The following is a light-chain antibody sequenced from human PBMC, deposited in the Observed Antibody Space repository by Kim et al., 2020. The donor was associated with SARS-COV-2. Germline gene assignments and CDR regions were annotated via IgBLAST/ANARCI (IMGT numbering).Light chain of an antibody. CDR1: QSVSSSY. Sequence: PGERATLSCRASQSVSSSYLAWYQQKPGQAPRLLIYGASSRATGIPDRFSGSGSGTDFTLTISRLEPEDFTVYYCQQYGSSPPWTFGQGTKVDIK. V-gene: IGKV3-20*01. J-gene: IGKJ1*01. CDR3: QQYGSSPPWT. CDR2: GAS.